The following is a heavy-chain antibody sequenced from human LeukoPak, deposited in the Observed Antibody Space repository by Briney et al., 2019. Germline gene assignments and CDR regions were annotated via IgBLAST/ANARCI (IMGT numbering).Heavy chain of an antibody. Sequence: PSETLSLTCAVYGGSFSGYYWSWIRQPPGKGLEWIGEINHSGSTNYNPSLKSRVTISVDTSKNQSSLKLSSVTAADTAVYYCARGYCSSTSCPGFDYWGQGTLVTVSS. CDR2: INHSGST. J-gene: IGHJ4*02. CDR1: GGSFSGYY. CDR3: ARGYCSSTSCPGFDY. D-gene: IGHD2-2*01. V-gene: IGHV4-34*01.